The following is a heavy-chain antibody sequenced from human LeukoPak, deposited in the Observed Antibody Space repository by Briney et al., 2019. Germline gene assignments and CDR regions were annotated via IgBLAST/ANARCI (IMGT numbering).Heavy chain of an antibody. CDR3: ARGLRITMVRGVIGY. Sequence: SETLSLTCAVYGGSFSGYYWSWIRQPPGKGLEWIGEINHSGSTNYNPSLKSRVTISVDTSKNQFSLKLSSVTAADTAVYYCARGLRITMVRGVIGYWGQGTLVTASS. CDR1: GGSFSGYY. CDR2: INHSGST. D-gene: IGHD3-10*01. V-gene: IGHV4-34*01. J-gene: IGHJ4*02.